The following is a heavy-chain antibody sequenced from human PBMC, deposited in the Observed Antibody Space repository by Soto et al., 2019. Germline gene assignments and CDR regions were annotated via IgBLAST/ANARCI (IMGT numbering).Heavy chain of an antibody. J-gene: IGHJ4*02. V-gene: IGHV4-30-4*01. Sequence: PSEPQSHTYTVAGGSSRNGNYYWTRIRQTPGKGLEWIGFISYSGSTYYNASLKSRVTISVDTSKNQFSLNLSFVTAADTAVYYFATMGTPATGLYYFDYWGQGTLVTVSS. CDR1: GGSSRNGNYY. D-gene: IGHD1-7*01. CDR3: ATMGTPATGLYYFDY. CDR2: ISYSGST.